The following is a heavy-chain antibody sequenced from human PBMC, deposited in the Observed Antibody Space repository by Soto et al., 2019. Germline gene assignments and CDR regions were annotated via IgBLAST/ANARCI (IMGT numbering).Heavy chain of an antibody. D-gene: IGHD4-17*01. Sequence: SVKVACKASGYTFLSYGIPWVRQAPGQGLEWMGWISASNGRTDDAQQLQGRVSLSTDTSKSIAYLELRSLKSDDTAVYHCASGVFGDYAFDYWGQGTLVTVSS. CDR1: GYTFLSYG. CDR3: ASGVFGDYAFDY. V-gene: IGHV1-18*04. CDR2: ISASNGRT. J-gene: IGHJ4*02.